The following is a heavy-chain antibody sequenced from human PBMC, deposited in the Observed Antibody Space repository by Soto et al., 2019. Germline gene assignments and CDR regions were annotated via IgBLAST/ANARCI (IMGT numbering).Heavy chain of an antibody. V-gene: IGHV3-23*01. D-gene: IGHD5-12*01. CDR3: AKDEISGYDIDAFDI. J-gene: IGHJ3*02. Sequence: GGSLRLSCAASGFTFTNYALSWVRQAPGKGLEWVSGFTGSGASTYYANSVKGRFTISRDNAKNTLYLQMNSLRAEDTAIYYCAKDEISGYDIDAFDIWGQGTMVTVSS. CDR1: GFTFTNYA. CDR2: FTGSGAST.